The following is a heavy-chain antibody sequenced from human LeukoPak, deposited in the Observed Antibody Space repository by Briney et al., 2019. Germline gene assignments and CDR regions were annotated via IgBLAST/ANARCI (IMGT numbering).Heavy chain of an antibody. D-gene: IGHD6-13*01. CDR2: INSDGSST. V-gene: IGHV3-74*01. CDR3: ARDRIAAAGRGWVDP. CDR1: GFTFSSYW. J-gene: IGHJ5*02. Sequence: GGALRLSCAASGFTFSSYWMHWVRQAPGKGLVWVSRINSDGSSTSYADSVKGRFTISRDNAKNTLYLQMNSLRAEDTAVYYCARDRIAAAGRGWVDPWGQGTLVTVSS.